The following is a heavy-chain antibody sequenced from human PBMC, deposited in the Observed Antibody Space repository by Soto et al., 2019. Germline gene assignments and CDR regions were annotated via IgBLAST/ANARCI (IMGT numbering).Heavy chain of an antibody. J-gene: IGHJ4*02. V-gene: IGHV1-2*02. CDR1: GYTFTGYY. CDR2: INPNSGAT. CDR3: ARDAVSTIGDFDY. D-gene: IGHD5-12*01. Sequence: ASVKVSCKAPGYTFTGYYIHWVRQAPGQGLEWMGWINPNSGATNQAQKFQGRVTMARDTSISTAYMELSRLTSDDTAVYYCARDAVSTIGDFDYWCQGTLVTVSS.